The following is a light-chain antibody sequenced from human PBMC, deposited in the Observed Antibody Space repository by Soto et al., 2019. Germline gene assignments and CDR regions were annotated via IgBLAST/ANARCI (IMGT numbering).Light chain of an antibody. Sequence: DIQMTQSPSTLSASVGDRVTISCRASQSISSLLAWYQQKPGKAPKLLISDASRLKSGVPSRFSGSGSGTEFTLSISSLQPDDFATYYCQQYNSYSSWTFGQGTKVEIK. CDR3: QQYNSYSSWT. CDR1: QSISSL. CDR2: DAS. V-gene: IGKV1-5*01. J-gene: IGKJ1*01.